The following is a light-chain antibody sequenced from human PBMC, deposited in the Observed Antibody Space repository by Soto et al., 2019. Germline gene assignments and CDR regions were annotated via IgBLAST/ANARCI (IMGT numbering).Light chain of an antibody. CDR2: EVT. J-gene: IGLJ1*01. CDR3: CSYAGGDTFFL. CDR1: SSNIGADYD. Sequence: QSVLTQPPSVSGTPGQRVSISCTGTSSNIGADYDVHWYQQLPGKAPKLIIYEVTKRPSGVSNRFSGSKSGNTASLTISGLQAEDEAEYFCCSYAGGDTFFLFGTGTKLTVL. V-gene: IGLV2-23*02.